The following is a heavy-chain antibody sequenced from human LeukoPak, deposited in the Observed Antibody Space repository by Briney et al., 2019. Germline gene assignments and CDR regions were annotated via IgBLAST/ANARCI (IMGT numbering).Heavy chain of an antibody. Sequence: GGSLRLSCAASGFTFSSYSMNWVRQAPGKGLEWVSSISSSSSYIYYADSVKGRFTISRDNAKNSLYLQMNSLRAEDTAVYYCAREENFDWLQGAFDIWGQGTMVTVSS. V-gene: IGHV3-21*01. J-gene: IGHJ3*02. D-gene: IGHD3-9*01. CDR3: AREENFDWLQGAFDI. CDR2: ISSSSSYI. CDR1: GFTFSSYS.